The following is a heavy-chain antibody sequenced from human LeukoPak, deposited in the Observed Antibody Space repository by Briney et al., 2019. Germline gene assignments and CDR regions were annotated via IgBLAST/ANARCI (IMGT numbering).Heavy chain of an antibody. D-gene: IGHD3-22*01. CDR1: GFTFSSYA. V-gene: IGHV3-64*01. CDR3: ARDKNYGRRYYDSSGGFDY. CDR2: ISSNGGST. Sequence: PGGSLRLSCAASGFTFSSYAMHWVRQAPGKGLEYVSAISSNGGSTYYANSVKGRFTISRDNSKNTLYLQMGSLRAEDMAVYYCARDKNYGRRYYDSSGGFDYWGQGTLVTVSS. J-gene: IGHJ4*02.